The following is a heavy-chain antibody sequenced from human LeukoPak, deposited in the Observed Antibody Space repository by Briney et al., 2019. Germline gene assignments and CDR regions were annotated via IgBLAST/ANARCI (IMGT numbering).Heavy chain of an antibody. V-gene: IGHV4-61*02. D-gene: IGHD6-13*01. CDR3: ARGGRQLADWYFDL. CDR1: GGSISSETYY. Sequence: SETLSLTCTVCGGSISSETYYWSWIRQSAGKGLEWIGRIFVSGSTNYNPSLQSRVTISLDTSENQFSLKLSSVTAADTAVYYCARGGRQLADWYFDLWGPGTLVTVSS. J-gene: IGHJ2*01. CDR2: IFVSGST.